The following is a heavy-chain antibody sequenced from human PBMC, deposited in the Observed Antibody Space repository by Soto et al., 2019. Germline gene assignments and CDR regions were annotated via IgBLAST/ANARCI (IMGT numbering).Heavy chain of an antibody. D-gene: IGHD6-19*01. V-gene: IGHV1-46*01. CDR2: INPSGGST. J-gene: IGHJ4*02. CDR3: AREGSVAGIDY. Sequence: ASVKVSCKASGYTFTSYYMHWVRQAPGQGLEWMGIINPSGGSTSYAQKFQGRVTMTRDTSTSTVYMELSSRRSEETAVYYCAREGSVAGIDYWGQGTLVTVSA. CDR1: GYTFTSYY.